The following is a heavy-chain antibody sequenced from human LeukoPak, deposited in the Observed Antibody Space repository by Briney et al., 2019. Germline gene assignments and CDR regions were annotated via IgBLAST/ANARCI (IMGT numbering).Heavy chain of an antibody. CDR1: GGSFSGYY. CDR2: INHSGST. J-gene: IGHJ4*02. D-gene: IGHD3-10*01. Sequence: PSETLSLTCAVYGGSFSGYYWSWIRQPPGKGLEWIGEINHSGSTKYNPSLKSLVTISVDTSKNQFSLKVNSVTAADTAVYYCARGAPYSGSGSYYNYWGQGTLVTVSS. CDR3: ARGAPYSGSGSYYNY. V-gene: IGHV4-34*01.